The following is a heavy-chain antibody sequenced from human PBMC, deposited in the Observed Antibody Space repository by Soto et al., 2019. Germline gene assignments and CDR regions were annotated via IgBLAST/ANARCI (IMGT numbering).Heavy chain of an antibody. V-gene: IGHV3-21*01. CDR2: ISSSSSYI. D-gene: IGHD3-9*01. CDR3: ARQLDYDILTGMGY. CDR1: GFTFSSDS. Sequence: VVSLRLSCAASGFTFSSDSMNWVRQAPWKGLEWVSSISSSSSYIYYADSVKGRFTISRDNAKNSLYLQMNSLRAEDTAVYYCARQLDYDILTGMGYWGQGTLVTVSS. J-gene: IGHJ4*02.